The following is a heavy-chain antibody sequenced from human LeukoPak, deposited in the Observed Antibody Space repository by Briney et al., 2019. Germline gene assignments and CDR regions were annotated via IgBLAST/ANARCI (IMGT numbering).Heavy chain of an antibody. D-gene: IGHD3-22*01. CDR3: ARQRDYYDSSGQSDFDS. CDR1: GGSHSRSKR. CDR2: IYHSGST. J-gene: IGHJ4*02. Sequence: SETLSPNCAVSGGSHSRSKRWNWVRQPPGKGLEWIGGIYHSGSTNYNPSLKSRVTISVDTSKKQFSLKLSSVTAADTAFYYCARQRDYYDSSGQSDFDSWGQGALVAVSS. V-gene: IGHV4-4*02.